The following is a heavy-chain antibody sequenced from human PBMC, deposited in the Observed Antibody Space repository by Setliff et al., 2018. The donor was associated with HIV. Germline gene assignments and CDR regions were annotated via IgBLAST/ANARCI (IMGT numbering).Heavy chain of an antibody. J-gene: IGHJ4*02. D-gene: IGHD1-26*01. CDR3: ARDRRYSPHYFDY. CDR1: GGSINSGTYY. V-gene: IGHV4-39*02. Sequence: SETLSLTCTVSGGSINSGTYYWGWVRQPPGKGLEWIGSVYLNGETFNNPSLRSRVTISVDTSKNQFSLKLTSVSAADTAVYYCARDRRYSPHYFDYWGQGTLVTVSS. CDR2: VYLNGET.